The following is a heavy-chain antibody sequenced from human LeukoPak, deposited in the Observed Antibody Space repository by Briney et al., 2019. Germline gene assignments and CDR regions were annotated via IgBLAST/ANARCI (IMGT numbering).Heavy chain of an antibody. J-gene: IGHJ3*02. V-gene: IGHV1-69*06. D-gene: IGHD2-2*01. CDR3: AREGGPGVVVPAAKSEAFDI. CDR2: IIPIFGTA. Sequence: GSSVKVSCKASGGTFISYAISWVRQAPGQGLEWMGGIIPIFGTAHYAQKFQGKVTITADKSTSTAYMELSSLRSEDTAVYYCAREGGPGVVVPAAKSEAFDIWGQGTMVTVSS. CDR1: GGTFISYA.